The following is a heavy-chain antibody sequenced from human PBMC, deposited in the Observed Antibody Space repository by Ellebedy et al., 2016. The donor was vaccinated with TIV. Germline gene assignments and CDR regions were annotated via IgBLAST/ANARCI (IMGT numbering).Heavy chain of an antibody. CDR3: ARDMGWGNERINDAFDI. D-gene: IGHD7-27*01. V-gene: IGHV3-48*04. CDR2: VSHSSITM. CDR1: GFSFSTYS. Sequence: GGSLRLSCAASGFSFSTYSMNWVRQAPGKGLEWISYVSHSSITMKYADSVKGRFTVSRDNSKNSLYLQMNSLRAEETALYYCARDMGWGNERINDAFDIWGQGTTVTVSS. J-gene: IGHJ3*02.